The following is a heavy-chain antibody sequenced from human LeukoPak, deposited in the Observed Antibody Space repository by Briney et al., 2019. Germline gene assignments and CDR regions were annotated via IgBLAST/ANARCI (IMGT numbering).Heavy chain of an antibody. CDR3: ARVYSANGYGSGYYDY. CDR2: ITSTSNHI. J-gene: IGHJ4*02. Sequence: VPETLLKGLEWVTAITSTSNHINYADSVKGRFTISRDSANNSLYLQMNSLRAEDTAVYYCARVYSANGYGSGYYDYWGQGTLVTVSS. V-gene: IGHV3-21*01. D-gene: IGHD3-10*01.